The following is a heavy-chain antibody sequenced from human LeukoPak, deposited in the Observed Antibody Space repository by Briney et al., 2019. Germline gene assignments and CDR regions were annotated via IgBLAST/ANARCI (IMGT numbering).Heavy chain of an antibody. D-gene: IGHD3-10*01. V-gene: IGHV4-38-2*02. J-gene: IGHJ5*02. CDR3: ARNAITMVRGGAWFDP. CDR2: IYHSGST. CDR1: GYSISSGYY. Sequence: SETLSLTCTVSGYSISSGYYWGWIRQPPGKGLEWIGSIYHSGSTYYNPSLKSRVTISVDTSKNQFSQKLSSVTAADTAVYYCARNAITMVRGGAWFDPWGQGTLVTVSS.